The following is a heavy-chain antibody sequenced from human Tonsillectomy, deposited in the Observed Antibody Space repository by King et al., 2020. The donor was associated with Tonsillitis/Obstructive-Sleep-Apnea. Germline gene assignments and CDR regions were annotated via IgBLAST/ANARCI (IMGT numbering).Heavy chain of an antibody. V-gene: IGHV3-73*01. CDR3: TRRSIAVAGRGLDAFDI. D-gene: IGHD6-19*01. Sequence: VQLVESGGGLVQPGGSLKLSCAASGFTFSGSAMHWVRQASGKGLEWVGRIRSKANSYATAYAASVKGRVTISRDDSKNTAYLQMNSLKTEDTAVYYCTRRSIAVAGRGLDAFDIWGQGTMVTVSS. J-gene: IGHJ3*02. CDR2: IRSKANSYAT. CDR1: GFTFSGSA.